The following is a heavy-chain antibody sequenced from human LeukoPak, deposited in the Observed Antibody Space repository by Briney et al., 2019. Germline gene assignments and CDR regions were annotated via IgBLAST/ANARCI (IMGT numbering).Heavy chain of an antibody. CDR2: ISGSGGST. CDR1: GFTFSSCA. V-gene: IGHV3-23*01. D-gene: IGHD2-2*02. J-gene: IGHJ3*02. Sequence: GGSLRLSCAASGFTFSSCAMSWVRQAPGKGLEWVSAISGSGGSTYYADSVKGRFTISRDNSKNTLYLQMNSLRAEDTAVYYCTKDHVYSSSTSCYISSGDAFDIWGQGTMVTVSS. CDR3: TKDHVYSSSTSCYISSGDAFDI.